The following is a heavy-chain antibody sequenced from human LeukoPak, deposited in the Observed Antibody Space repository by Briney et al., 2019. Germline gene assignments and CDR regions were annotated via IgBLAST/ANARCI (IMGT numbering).Heavy chain of an antibody. CDR3: ARDPDSSAFDY. Sequence: GGSLRLSGTASGFNFWSILMSWVPPSPEKGLEFVANIKYDDTVKNYVDSVKGRFTISRDNPSNSVYLQMDSLRPEDTALYYCARDPDSSAFDYWGQGAQVTVSS. CDR1: GFNFWSIL. J-gene: IGHJ4*02. V-gene: IGHV3-7*01. D-gene: IGHD2-15*01. CDR2: IKYDDTVK.